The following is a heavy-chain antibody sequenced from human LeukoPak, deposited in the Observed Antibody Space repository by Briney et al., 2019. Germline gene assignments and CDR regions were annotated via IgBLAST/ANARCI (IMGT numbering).Heavy chain of an antibody. CDR3: ARVLRAASWRSYDY. J-gene: IGHJ4*02. V-gene: IGHV4-59*01. D-gene: IGHD5-18*01. CDR2: IYDSGST. Sequence: PSETLSLTCTVSGGSISSYYWSWIRQPPGKGLEWIGYIYDSGSTNYNPSLKSRVIISIDTSSNQFSLRLNSMTAADTAVYYCARVLRAASWRSYDYWGQGSLVTVSS. CDR1: GGSISSYY.